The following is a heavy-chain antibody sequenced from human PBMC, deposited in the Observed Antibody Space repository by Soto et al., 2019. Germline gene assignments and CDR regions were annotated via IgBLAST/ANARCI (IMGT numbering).Heavy chain of an antibody. Sequence: GGSLRLSCAASGFTFSSYEMNWVRQAPGKGLEWVSYISSSGSTIYYADSVKGRFTISRDNAKNSLYLQMNSLRAEDTAVYYCARACGSCYPYYYYGMDVWGQGTTVTVSS. D-gene: IGHD2-15*01. V-gene: IGHV3-48*03. CDR3: ARACGSCYPYYYYGMDV. CDR2: ISSSGSTI. J-gene: IGHJ6*02. CDR1: GFTFSSYE.